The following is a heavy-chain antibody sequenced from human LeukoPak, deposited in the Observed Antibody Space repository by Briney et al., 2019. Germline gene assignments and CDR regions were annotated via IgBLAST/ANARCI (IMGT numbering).Heavy chain of an antibody. D-gene: IGHD3-10*01. CDR2: ISGSGGST. Sequence: PGGSLRLSCAASGFTVSSNYMSWVRQAPGNGLEWVSAISGSGGSTYYADSVKGRFTISRDNSKNTLYLQMNSLRAEDTAVYYCAKGITMVRGQGEYYYMDVWGKGTTVTVSS. J-gene: IGHJ6*03. CDR1: GFTVSSNY. CDR3: AKGITMVRGQGEYYYMDV. V-gene: IGHV3-23*01.